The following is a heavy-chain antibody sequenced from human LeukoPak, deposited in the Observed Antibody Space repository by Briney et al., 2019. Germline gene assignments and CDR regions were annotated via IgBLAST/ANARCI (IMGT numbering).Heavy chain of an antibody. CDR1: GGSTTTYPYN. J-gene: IGHJ5*01. D-gene: IGHD3-9*01. V-gene: IGHV4-39*01. Sequence: SETLSLTCTVSGGSTTTYPYNWGWIRKIPGKGLEWIRPISYSGTTHGKPSLKSRVTMSIDTSKDQFSRNLSSGTAADTAVYYCARHPTGYPNCFDSWGQGILVIVSS. CDR2: ISYSGTT. CDR3: ARHPTGYPNCFDS.